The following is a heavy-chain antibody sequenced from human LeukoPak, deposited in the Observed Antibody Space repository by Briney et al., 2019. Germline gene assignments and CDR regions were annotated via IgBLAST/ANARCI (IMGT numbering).Heavy chain of an antibody. Sequence: GGSLRLSCAASGFTVSSNYMSWVRQAPGKGLEWVSVIYSGGSLYYADSVKGRFTISRDNSKNTLYLQMNSLRAEDTAVYYCASHDFYYFDYWGQGTLVTVSS. CDR3: ASHDFYYFDY. D-gene: IGHD3-3*01. V-gene: IGHV3-53*01. J-gene: IGHJ4*02. CDR2: IYSGGSL. CDR1: GFTVSSNY.